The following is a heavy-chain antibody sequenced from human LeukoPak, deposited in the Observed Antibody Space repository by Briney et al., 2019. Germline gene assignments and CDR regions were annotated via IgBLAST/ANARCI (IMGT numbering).Heavy chain of an antibody. CDR2: IYYSGST. D-gene: IGHD3-22*01. J-gene: IGHJ5*02. CDR1: GGSISSYY. V-gene: IGHV4-59*08. CDR3: ARLRDYDSSGYQA. Sequence: SETLSLTCTVSGGSISSYYWSWIRQPPGKGLEWIGYIYYSGSTNYNPSLKSRVTISVDTSKNQFSLKLSSVTAADTGVYYCARLRDYDSSGYQAWGQGTLVTVSS.